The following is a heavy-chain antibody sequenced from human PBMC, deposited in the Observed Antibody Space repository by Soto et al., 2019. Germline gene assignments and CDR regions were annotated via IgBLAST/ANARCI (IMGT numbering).Heavy chain of an antibody. CDR1: GYTFTAYC. J-gene: IGHJ6*02. D-gene: IGHD3-10*01. Sequence: QVQLVQSGAEVKKPGASVRVSCKASGYTFTAYCFQWGRQAPGQGLQWMGCNNVDSGGIKYAQASQGRVTLTRDTSISKVYMELTRLAPDDTAVYYCARDMDYYYGSGTGNGHGVWGQGTTVTV. V-gene: IGHV1-2*02. CDR2: NNVDSGGI. CDR3: ARDMDYYYGSGTGNGHGV.